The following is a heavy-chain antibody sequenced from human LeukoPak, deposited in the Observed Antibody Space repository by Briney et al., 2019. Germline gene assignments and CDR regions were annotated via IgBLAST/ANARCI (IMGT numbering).Heavy chain of an antibody. Sequence: SETLSLTCTVSGGSISSSSYYWGWIRQPPGKGLERIGSIYYSGSTYYNPSLKSRVTISVDTSKNQFSLKLSSVTAADTAVYYRARVRLAVEDGNWFDPWGQGTLVTVSS. CDR1: GGSISSSSYY. CDR2: IYYSGST. V-gene: IGHV4-39*07. D-gene: IGHD6-19*01. J-gene: IGHJ5*02. CDR3: ARVRLAVEDGNWFDP.